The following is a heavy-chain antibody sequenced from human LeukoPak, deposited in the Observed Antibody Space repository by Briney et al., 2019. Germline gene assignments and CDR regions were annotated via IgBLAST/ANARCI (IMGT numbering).Heavy chain of an antibody. CDR3: AKALRGSGSPTGDY. J-gene: IGHJ4*02. CDR1: GFTFGSSA. Sequence: GGSLRLSCAASGFTFGSSAMSWVRQAPGKGPEWVSTFSRSGPDTYYADSVKGRFTISRDNSKNTLYLQMNSLRAEDTAVYYCAKALRGSGSPTGDYWGQGTLVTVSS. V-gene: IGHV3-23*01. D-gene: IGHD3-10*01. CDR2: FSRSGPDT.